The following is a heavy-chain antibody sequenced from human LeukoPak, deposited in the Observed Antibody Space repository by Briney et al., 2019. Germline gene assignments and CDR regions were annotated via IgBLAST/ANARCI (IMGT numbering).Heavy chain of an antibody. CDR2: ISYDGSNK. CDR1: GFTFSSYA. Sequence: GRSLRLSCAASGFTFSSYAMHWVRQAPGKGLEWVAVISYDGSNKYYADSVKGRFTISRDNSKNTLYLQMNSLRAEDTAVYYCASDPYDFWGGYYPPVDYWGQGTLVTVSS. CDR3: ASDPYDFWGGYYPPVDY. D-gene: IGHD3-3*01. J-gene: IGHJ4*02. V-gene: IGHV3-30-3*01.